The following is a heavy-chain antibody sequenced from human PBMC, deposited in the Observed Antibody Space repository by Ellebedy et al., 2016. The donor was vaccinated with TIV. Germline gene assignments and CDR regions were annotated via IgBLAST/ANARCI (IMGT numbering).Heavy chain of an antibody. CDR3: AKARGSSVIDYNYFGMDV. CDR2: IGDTAHNT. CDR1: GFSFSWHW. J-gene: IGHJ6*02. D-gene: IGHD2-21*01. Sequence: GESLKISXAASGFSFSWHWMHWVRQDPGKGLEWVSGIGDTAHNTYYVDSVKGRFTISRDNSGNTLYLQMNSLRAEDTAVYYCAKARGSSVIDYNYFGMDVWGQGTTVTVSS. V-gene: IGHV3-23*01.